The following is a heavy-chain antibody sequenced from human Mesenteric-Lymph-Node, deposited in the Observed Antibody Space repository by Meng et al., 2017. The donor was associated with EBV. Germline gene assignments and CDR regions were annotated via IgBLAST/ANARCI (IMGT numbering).Heavy chain of an antibody. CDR2: MNPKTGNT. J-gene: IGHJ4*02. Sequence: QVQVRQSGAEVKKPGASVRVSCTASGYTFSNYDINWVRQAPGQGLEWMGWMNPKTGNTGFAQKFKGRVTMTRNTSISTGYMELRSLRSDDTAVYYCARASGWSYLAFWGQGTLVTVSS. V-gene: IGHV1-8*01. D-gene: IGHD2-15*01. CDR3: ARASGWSYLAF. CDR1: GYTFSNYD.